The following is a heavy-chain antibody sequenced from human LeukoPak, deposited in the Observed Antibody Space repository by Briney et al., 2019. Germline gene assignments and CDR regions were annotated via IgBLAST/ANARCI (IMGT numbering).Heavy chain of an antibody. Sequence: ASVKVSCKASGGTFSSYAISWVRQAPGQGLEWMGGIIPIFGTANYAQKFQGRVTITADESTSTAYMELRSLRSDDTAVYYCARVIPVATRENWFDPWGQGTLVTVSS. CDR2: IIPIFGTA. J-gene: IGHJ5*02. D-gene: IGHD5-12*01. CDR1: GGTFSSYA. CDR3: ARVIPVATRENWFDP. V-gene: IGHV1-69*13.